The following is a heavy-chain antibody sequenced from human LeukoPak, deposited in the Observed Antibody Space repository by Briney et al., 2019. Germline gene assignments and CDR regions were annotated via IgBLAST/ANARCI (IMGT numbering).Heavy chain of an antibody. CDR3: ARDGYSYGVY. CDR2: IIPILGIA. J-gene: IGHJ4*02. V-gene: IGHV1-69*04. CDR1: GGTFSSYA. D-gene: IGHD5-18*01. Sequence: SVKVSCKASGGTFSSYAISWVRQAPGQGLEWMGRIIPILGIANYAQEFQGRVTITADKSTSTAYMELSSLRSEDTAVYYCARDGYSYGVYWGQGTLVTVSS.